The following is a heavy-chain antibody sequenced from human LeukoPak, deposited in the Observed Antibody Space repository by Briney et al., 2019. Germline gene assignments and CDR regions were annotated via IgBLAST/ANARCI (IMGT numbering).Heavy chain of an antibody. V-gene: IGHV3-66*01. CDR2: IFGGGET. J-gene: IGHJ4*02. CDR3: ARGDLEA. Sequence: GGSLRLSCAASGLTVSNKYMTWVRQVPGTGLEWVSTIFGGGETYYSDSVRGRFTISRDGSKNTLYLQMNSLRGEDTAMYHCARGDLEAWGQGTLVTVSS. CDR1: GLTVSNKY.